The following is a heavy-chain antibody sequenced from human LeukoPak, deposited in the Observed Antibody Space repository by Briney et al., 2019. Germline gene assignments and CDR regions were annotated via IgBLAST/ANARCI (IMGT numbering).Heavy chain of an antibody. Sequence: GASVKVSCKASGYTFTSYAMHWVRQAPGQRLEWMGWINAGNGNTKYSQKFQGRVTITRDTSASTAYMELCSLRSEDTAVYYCARAWFGELLSGNWFDPWGQGTLVTVSS. V-gene: IGHV1-3*01. D-gene: IGHD3-10*01. CDR2: INAGNGNT. CDR1: GYTFTSYA. J-gene: IGHJ5*02. CDR3: ARAWFGELLSGNWFDP.